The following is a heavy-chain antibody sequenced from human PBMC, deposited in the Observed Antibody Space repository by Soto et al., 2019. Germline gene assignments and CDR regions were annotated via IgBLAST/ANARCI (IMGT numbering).Heavy chain of an antibody. Sequence: SVKVSCKASGGTFSSYAISWVRQAPGQGLEWMGRIIPIFGTANYAQKVQGRVTITADKSTSTAYMELSSLRSEDTAVYYCASPRSCYDGSGLEYYFEYLGQGALVTVSS. CDR1: GGTFSSYA. J-gene: IGHJ4*02. CDR3: ASPRSCYDGSGLEYYFEY. D-gene: IGHD3-22*01. CDR2: IIPIFGTA. V-gene: IGHV1-69*06.